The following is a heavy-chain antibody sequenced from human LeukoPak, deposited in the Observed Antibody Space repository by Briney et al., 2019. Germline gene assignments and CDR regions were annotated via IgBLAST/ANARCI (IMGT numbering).Heavy chain of an antibody. CDR3: AKDRIVGLLTIKYYFDY. Sequence: GGSLRLSCAASGFTFSSYGMSWVRQAPGKGLEWVSAISGSGGSTYYADSVKGRFTISRDNSKNTLYLQMNSLRAEDTAVYYCAKDRIVGLLTIKYYFDYWGQGTLVTVSS. J-gene: IGHJ4*02. V-gene: IGHV3-23*01. CDR2: ISGSGGST. CDR1: GFTFSSYG. D-gene: IGHD3-22*01.